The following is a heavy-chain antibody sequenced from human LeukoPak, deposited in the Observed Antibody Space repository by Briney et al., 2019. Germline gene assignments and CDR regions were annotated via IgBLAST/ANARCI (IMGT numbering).Heavy chain of an antibody. CDR2: IYGAGST. J-gene: IGHJ4*02. CDR3: ANSYYDFWSGYLPFDY. D-gene: IGHD3-3*01. V-gene: IGHV3-66*01. Sequence: PGGPLRLSCAASGFTVSSNYMSWVRQAPGKGLEWVSVIYGAGSTYYADFVKGRFTISRDNAKNTVYLQMNSLRAEDTAVYYCANSYYDFWSGYLPFDYWGQGTLVTVSS. CDR1: GFTVSSNY.